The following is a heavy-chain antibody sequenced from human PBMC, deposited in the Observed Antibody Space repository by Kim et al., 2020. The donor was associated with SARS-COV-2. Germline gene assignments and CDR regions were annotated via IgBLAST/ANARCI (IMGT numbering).Heavy chain of an antibody. CDR3: ALQRAYDYSWFDY. Sequence: ASVKVSCKASGYTFSNYAVTWVRQAPGQGLEWVGWISANNVNTKSAQRLQGRVTMTTDTSTSTVYMELRSLTSDDTAVYFCALQRAYDYSWFDYWGYGTLVTVSS. V-gene: IGHV1-18*01. J-gene: IGHJ4*01. CDR2: ISANNVNT. CDR1: GYTFSNYA. D-gene: IGHD3-16*01.